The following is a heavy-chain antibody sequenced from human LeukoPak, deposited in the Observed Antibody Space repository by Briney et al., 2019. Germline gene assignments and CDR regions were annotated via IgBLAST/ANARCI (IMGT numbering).Heavy chain of an antibody. J-gene: IGHJ4*02. CDR2: ISYDGSNK. CDR3: ARDRHIVVVTAMGLAFDY. D-gene: IGHD2-21*02. CDR1: GFTFSSYA. V-gene: IGHV3-30-3*01. Sequence: GGSLRLSCAASGFTFSSYAMHWVRQAPGKGLEWVAVISYDGSNKYYADSVKGRFTISRDNSKNTLYLQMNSLRAEDTAVYYCARDRHIVVVTAMGLAFDYWGQGTLVTVSS.